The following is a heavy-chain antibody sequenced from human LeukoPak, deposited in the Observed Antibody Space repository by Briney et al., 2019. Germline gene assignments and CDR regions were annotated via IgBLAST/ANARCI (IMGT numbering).Heavy chain of an antibody. CDR2: IYYSGST. J-gene: IGHJ1*01. V-gene: IGHV4-59*01. D-gene: IGHD6-19*01. CDR3: ARGVTGGWYGDFQH. Sequence: PSETLSLTCTLSGGSINTYFWSWIRQPPGKGLEWIGYIYYSGSTNYNPSLKSRVTISVDTSKNQFSLKLSSVTAADTAVYYCARGVTGGWYGDFQHWGQGTLVTVSS. CDR1: GGSINTYF.